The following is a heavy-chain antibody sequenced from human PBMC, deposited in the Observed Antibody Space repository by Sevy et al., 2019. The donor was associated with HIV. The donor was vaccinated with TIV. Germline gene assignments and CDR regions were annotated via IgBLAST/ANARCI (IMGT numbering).Heavy chain of an antibody. J-gene: IGHJ2*01. CDR3: ARAWRDRWYFDL. V-gene: IGHV3-13*01. CDR1: GFTFGNYD. CDR2: IGLAGDT. Sequence: GGSLRLSCVASGFTFGNYDMHWVRQAKGKGLEWVSAIGLAGDTYYPGSVKGRFTISREKDKKSLYLQMNSLRAGDTAVYYCARAWRDRWYFDLWGRDTLVTVSS.